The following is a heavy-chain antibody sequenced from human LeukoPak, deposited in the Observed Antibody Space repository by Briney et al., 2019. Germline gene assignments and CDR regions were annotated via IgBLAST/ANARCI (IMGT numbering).Heavy chain of an antibody. V-gene: IGHV1-69*13. CDR3: ARAADPYSSSWYTKGGYYYYYYYMDV. CDR2: IIPIFGTA. D-gene: IGHD6-13*01. J-gene: IGHJ6*03. CDR1: GYTFSSYA. Sequence: GASVKVTCKASGYTFSSYAISWVRQAPGQGLEWMGGIIPIFGTANYAQKFQGRVTITADESTSTAYMELSSLRSEDTAVYYCARAADPYSSSWYTKGGYYYYYYYMDVWGKGTTVTVSS.